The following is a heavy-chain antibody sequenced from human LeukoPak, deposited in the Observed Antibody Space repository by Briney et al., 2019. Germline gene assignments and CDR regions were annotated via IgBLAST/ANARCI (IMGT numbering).Heavy chain of an antibody. J-gene: IGHJ4*02. CDR3: ATGRQLGY. CDR1: GFTFSNYR. CDR2: IKEDGSEK. V-gene: IGHV3-7*01. Sequence: GGSLSLSCAASGFTFSNYRMSWVRQAPGKGLEWVANIKEDGSEKYYVDSVKGRFTISRDSARNSLYLQMNSLRAEDTAVYYCATGRQLGYWGQGTLVTVSS. D-gene: IGHD6-13*01.